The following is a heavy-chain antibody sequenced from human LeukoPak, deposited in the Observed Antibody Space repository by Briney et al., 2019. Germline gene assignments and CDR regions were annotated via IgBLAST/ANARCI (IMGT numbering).Heavy chain of an antibody. CDR1: GGSISSLY. V-gene: IGHV4-59*11. Sequence: SETLSLTCTVSGGSISSLYWSWLRQPPGKGPEWIGYVHHSGSTNYNPSLKSRVTISIDTSKNQFSLKLSPVTAADTAVYYCARGYYDNSGYSNPFDYWGQGTLVTVSS. D-gene: IGHD3-22*01. CDR2: VHHSGST. CDR3: ARGYYDNSGYSNPFDY. J-gene: IGHJ4*02.